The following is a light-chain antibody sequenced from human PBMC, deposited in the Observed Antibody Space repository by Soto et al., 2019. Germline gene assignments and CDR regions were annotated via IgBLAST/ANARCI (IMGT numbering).Light chain of an antibody. CDR1: SSDVGGYNY. J-gene: IGLJ1*01. CDR2: EVN. Sequence: ALTQPPSASGSPGQSVAISCTGTSSDVGGYNYVSWYQQHPGKAPKLMIYEVNKRPSGVPDRFSGSKSGNTASLTVSGLQAEDEDDYYSSSYACSRNVFGTGTKVTVL. CDR3: SSYACSRNV. V-gene: IGLV2-8*01.